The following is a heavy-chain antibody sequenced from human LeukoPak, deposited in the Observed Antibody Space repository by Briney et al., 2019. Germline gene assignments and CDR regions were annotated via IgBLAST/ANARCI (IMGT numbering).Heavy chain of an antibody. J-gene: IGHJ4*02. CDR3: ARDSTSWYDILDY. Sequence: GGSVKVSCKASGYTFTGYYMHWVRQAPGQGLEWMGWIRANNGDTYYAQNFQGRVTMTTDTSTSTAYMELRSLRSDDTAVYYCARDSTSWYDILDYWGQGTLVTVSS. V-gene: IGHV1-18*04. CDR1: GYTFTGYY. D-gene: IGHD6-13*01. CDR2: IRANNGDT.